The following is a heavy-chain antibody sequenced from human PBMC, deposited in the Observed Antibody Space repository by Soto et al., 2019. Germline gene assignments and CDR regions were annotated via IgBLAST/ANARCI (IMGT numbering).Heavy chain of an antibody. V-gene: IGHV2-5*02. CDR1: GFSLSSSGVG. Sequence: QITLKESGPTLVKPTQTLTLTCTFSGFSLSSSGVGVGWIRQPPGKALEWLALIYWDDDKRYRTSLRNRVTHTKVPSKKQVVRTTNHIEPVDTATYYCATNTYLNKWFDPWGQGTLVTVS. CDR3: ATNTYLNKWFDP. D-gene: IGHD2-2*01. CDR2: IYWDDDK. J-gene: IGHJ5*02.